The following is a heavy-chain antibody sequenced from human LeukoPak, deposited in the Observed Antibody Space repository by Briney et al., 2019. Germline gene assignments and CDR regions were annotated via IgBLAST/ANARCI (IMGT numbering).Heavy chain of an antibody. CDR2: ISLVGDT. J-gene: IGHJ3*01. CDR1: GFSFNDYD. D-gene: IGHD1-26*01. V-gene: IGHV3-13*01. CDR3: ARAHVGAGLAFEF. Sequence: GGSLRLSCAASGFSFNDYDMHWVRQTAGKRLEWVSAISLVGDTYYPASVKGRFTVSRDSAKSFLYLQMNSLRAGDTALYYCARAHVGAGLAFEFWGRGTMVTVSS.